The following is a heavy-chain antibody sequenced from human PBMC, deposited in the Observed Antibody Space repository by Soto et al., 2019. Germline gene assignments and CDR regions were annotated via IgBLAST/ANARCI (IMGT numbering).Heavy chain of an antibody. V-gene: IGHV3-48*02. D-gene: IGHD6-19*01. J-gene: IGHJ4*02. Sequence: EVQLVESGGGSVQPGGSLRLSCAASGLTFIPFSLTGVRQAPGRGLEWISYISGGGRPISYADSVKGRFTISRDNAKNSLYLQMDSLTDEDTAVYYCARDLGWAFDSWGQGTLVTVSS. CDR2: ISGGGRPI. CDR3: ARDLGWAFDS. CDR1: GLTFIPFS.